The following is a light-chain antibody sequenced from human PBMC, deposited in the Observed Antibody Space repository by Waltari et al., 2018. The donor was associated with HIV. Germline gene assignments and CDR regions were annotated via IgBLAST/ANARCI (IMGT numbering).Light chain of an antibody. Sequence: DIQMTQSPSTLSASGGARVSITCRASQSITTSLAWYQQKPGKAPKLLVYQASTLESGVPSRFGGSGSGTEFTLTISSLQPDDFATYYCHQYGRSRTFGQGTKVDVK. CDR2: QAS. J-gene: IGKJ1*01. CDR1: QSITTS. CDR3: HQYGRSRT. V-gene: IGKV1-5*03.